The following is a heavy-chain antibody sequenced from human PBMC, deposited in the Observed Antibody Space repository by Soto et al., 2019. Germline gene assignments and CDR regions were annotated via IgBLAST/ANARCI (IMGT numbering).Heavy chain of an antibody. CDR1: GGSITSSTYS. D-gene: IGHD3-9*01. J-gene: IGHJ5*02. CDR2: FYYTEYTT. CDR3: ARGRLRYFDWLLNWFDP. Sequence: SETLSLTCAVSGGSITSSTYSWGWDRQPPGKGLEWIATFYYTEYTTHYNPSLKSRVTISIDTSKNQFSLILTSVTAADTAVYYCARGRLRYFDWLLNWFDPWGQGTLVTVS. V-gene: IGHV4-39*02.